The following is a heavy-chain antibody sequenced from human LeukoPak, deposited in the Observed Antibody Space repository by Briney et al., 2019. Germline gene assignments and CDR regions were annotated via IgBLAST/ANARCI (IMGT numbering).Heavy chain of an antibody. CDR1: GYTYTSYA. J-gene: IGHJ4*02. CDR2: INTNTGNP. V-gene: IGHV7-4-1*02. Sequence: ASVKVSCKASGYTYTSYAMNWVRQAPGQGLEWMGWINTNTGNPTYAQGFTGRFVFSLDTSVSTAYLQISSLKAEDTAVYYCARGRTRRYFDWFLARETDYFDYWGQGTLVTVSS. D-gene: IGHD3-9*01. CDR3: ARGRTRRYFDWFLARETDYFDY.